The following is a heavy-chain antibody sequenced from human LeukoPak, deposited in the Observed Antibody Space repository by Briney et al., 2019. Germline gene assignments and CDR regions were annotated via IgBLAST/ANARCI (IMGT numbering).Heavy chain of an antibody. D-gene: IGHD5-18*01. J-gene: IGHJ1*01. Sequence: SVKVSCKASGYTFTSYGISWVRQAPGQGLEWMGGVVPIFALTHYAQRFQGRVTITTDESTSTVYMELSSLTSEDTAIYYCARGEGYSYGYFLHWGQGSLVTVSS. CDR3: ARGEGYSYGYFLH. V-gene: IGHV1-69*05. CDR1: GYTFTSYG. CDR2: VVPIFALT.